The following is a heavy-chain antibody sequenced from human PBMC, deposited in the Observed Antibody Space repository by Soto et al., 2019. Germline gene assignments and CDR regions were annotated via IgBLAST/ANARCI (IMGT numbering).Heavy chain of an antibody. D-gene: IGHD3-22*01. CDR1: GGSIRSSSYY. CDR3: ARDRDYYESHPGGMDV. CDR2: IYYSGST. Sequence: PSETLSLTCTVSGGSIRSSSYYWGWIRQPPGKGLEWIGSIYYSGSTYYNPSLKSRVTISVDTSKNQFSLKLSSVTAADTAVYYCARDRDYYESHPGGMDVWGQGTTVT. J-gene: IGHJ6*02. V-gene: IGHV4-39*07.